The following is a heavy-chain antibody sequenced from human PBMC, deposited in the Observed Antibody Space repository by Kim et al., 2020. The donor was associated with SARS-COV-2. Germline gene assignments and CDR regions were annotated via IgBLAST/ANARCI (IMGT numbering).Heavy chain of an antibody. D-gene: IGHD3-9*01. J-gene: IGHJ3*02. Sequence: TASRKSRVIMSLDTANNQFSLKLTSVTAADTAVYYCARHGAVSTAIDTFDIWGQGTMVTVSS. CDR3: ARHGAVSTAIDTFDI. V-gene: IGHV4-39*01.